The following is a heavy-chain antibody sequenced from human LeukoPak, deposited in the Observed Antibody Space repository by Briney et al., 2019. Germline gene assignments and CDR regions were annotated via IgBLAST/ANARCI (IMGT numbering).Heavy chain of an antibody. CDR2: IYSSGST. D-gene: IGHD4-23*01. Sequence: PSETLSLTCTVPGGSINSYYWSWIRQPVGKGLEWIGRIYSSGSTNYNPSLKSRVSMSVDTSKNQFSLKLTSVTAADTAVYYCARGGKATVVTMWGQGILVTVSS. CDR3: ARGGKATVVTM. J-gene: IGHJ4*02. V-gene: IGHV4-4*07. CDR1: GGSINSYY.